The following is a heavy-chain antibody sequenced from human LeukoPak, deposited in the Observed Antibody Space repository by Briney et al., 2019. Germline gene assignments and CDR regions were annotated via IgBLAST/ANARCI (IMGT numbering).Heavy chain of an antibody. CDR1: GVSISIYY. Sequence: ASETLSLTCTVSGVSISIYYWSWVRQPPGKGLEWIGYIYNSGSTIYNPSLKSRATISADTSKNQFSLQLSSVTAADTAVYYCVRDRALNYWGQGILVNVSS. CDR3: VRDRALNY. J-gene: IGHJ4*02. CDR2: IYNSGST. V-gene: IGHV4-59*01.